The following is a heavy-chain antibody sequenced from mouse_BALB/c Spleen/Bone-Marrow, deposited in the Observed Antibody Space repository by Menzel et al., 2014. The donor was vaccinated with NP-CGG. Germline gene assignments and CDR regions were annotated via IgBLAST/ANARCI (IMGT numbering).Heavy chain of an antibody. J-gene: IGHJ4*01. Sequence: EVQLQQSGPGLVKPSQSLSLTCSVTGYSITNGYYWNWIRQFPGNKLEWMAYTTYDGSSDYNPSLKNRISITRDTSKNQFFLKLNSVTTEDTSTYYCAMGHYAMDYWGQGTSVTVSS. CDR1: GYSITNGYY. CDR2: TTYDGSS. CDR3: AMGHYAMDY. V-gene: IGHV3-6*02.